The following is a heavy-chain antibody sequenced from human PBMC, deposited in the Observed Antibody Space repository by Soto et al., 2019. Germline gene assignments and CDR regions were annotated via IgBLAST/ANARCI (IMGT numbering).Heavy chain of an antibody. J-gene: IGHJ5*02. CDR2: IYWDDDK. D-gene: IGHD3-22*01. V-gene: IGHV2-5*02. Sequence: QITLKESGPTLVQPTQPLTLTCTFSGFSLSTSGVGVGWIRQPPGKALEWLALIYWDDDKRYSPSLKSRLTITKDTSKNQVVLTMTNMDPVDTATYYCAHSRHYYDSSGYYSGWFDPWGQGTLVTVSS. CDR3: AHSRHYYDSSGYYSGWFDP. CDR1: GFSLSTSGVG.